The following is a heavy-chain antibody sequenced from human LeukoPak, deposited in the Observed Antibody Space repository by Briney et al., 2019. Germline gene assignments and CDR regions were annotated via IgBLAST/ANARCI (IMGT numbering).Heavy chain of an antibody. D-gene: IGHD3-3*01. CDR1: GYTFTGYY. CDR2: INPNSGGT. CDR3: ARGDFSVSSEFDY. J-gene: IGHJ4*02. Sequence: ASVKVSCKASGYTFTGYYMHWVRQAPGQGLERMGRINPNSGGTNYAQKFQGRVTMTRDTSISTAYMELRSLRSDDTAVYYCARGDFSVSSEFDYWGQGTLVTVSS. V-gene: IGHV1-2*06.